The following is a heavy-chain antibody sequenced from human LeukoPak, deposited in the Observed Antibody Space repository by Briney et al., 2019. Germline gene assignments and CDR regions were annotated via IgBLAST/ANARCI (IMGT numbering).Heavy chain of an antibody. J-gene: IGHJ6*02. V-gene: IGHV3-74*01. CDR3: AREGDSYYYGMDV. CDR1: GFTFSSYW. Sequence: PGGSLRLSCAASGFTFSSYWMHWVRQAPGKGLVWVSRINSDGSSTSYADSVKGRFTISRDNAKNTLYLQMNSLRAEDTAVNYCAREGDSYYYGMDVWGQGTTVTVSS. CDR2: INSDGSST. D-gene: IGHD2-21*02.